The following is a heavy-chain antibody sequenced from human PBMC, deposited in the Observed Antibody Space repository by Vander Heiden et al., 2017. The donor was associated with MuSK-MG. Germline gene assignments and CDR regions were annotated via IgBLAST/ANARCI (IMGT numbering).Heavy chain of an antibody. J-gene: IGHJ4*02. Sequence: QVQLVESGGGVVQPGRSLRLSCAASGFTFSSYGMHWVRQAPGKGLEWVAVISYDGSKNDEADSVKGRFTIARDKSKHTLYLKMKSLSAEDTAVYCGAKGGGGSGWRYWGQGTLVTVSS. D-gene: IGHD6-19*01. V-gene: IGHV3-30*18. CDR1: GFTFSSYG. CDR2: ISYDGSKN. CDR3: AKGGGGSGWRY.